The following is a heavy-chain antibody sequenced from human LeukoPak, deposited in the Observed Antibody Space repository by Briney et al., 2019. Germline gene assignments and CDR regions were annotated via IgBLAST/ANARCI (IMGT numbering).Heavy chain of an antibody. D-gene: IGHD2-2*01. Sequence: GGSRRLSCAASGFIFSSYVIHWVRQAPGKGLEWVAVIFYDGSNKYYADSVKGRFTISRDNSNNTLYLQMNSLRVEDTAVYYCARGAAGAILDYWGQGTLVTVSS. V-gene: IGHV3-30-3*01. J-gene: IGHJ4*02. CDR3: ARGAAGAILDY. CDR2: IFYDGSNK. CDR1: GFIFSSYV.